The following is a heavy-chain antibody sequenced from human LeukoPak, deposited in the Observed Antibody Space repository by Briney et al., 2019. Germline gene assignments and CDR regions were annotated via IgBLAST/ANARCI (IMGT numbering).Heavy chain of an antibody. V-gene: IGHV3-30-3*01. CDR3: PRDSADSTFDY. D-gene: IGHD3/OR15-3a*01. CDR2: ISYDGSNK. J-gene: IGHJ4*02. CDR1: GFTFSSYA. Sequence: PGGSLRLSCAASGFTFSSYAMHWVRQAPGKGLEWVAVISYDGSNKYYADSVKGRFTISRDNSKNTLYLQMYSLRAEDTAVYYCPRDSADSTFDYWGQGTLVTVSS.